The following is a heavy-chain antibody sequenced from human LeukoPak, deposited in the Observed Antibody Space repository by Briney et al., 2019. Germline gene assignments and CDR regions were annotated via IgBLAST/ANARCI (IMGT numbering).Heavy chain of an antibody. D-gene: IGHD7-27*01. J-gene: IGHJ4*02. CDR1: GFTFNSFF. CDR2: ISQDGSET. V-gene: IGHV3-7*01. CDR3: VRDLGHSRHYFEY. Sequence: GGSLRLSCAASGFTFNSFFLNWVRLTPGRALEWLACISQDGSETFYMDSVRGRFTISRDNTKNSLYLQMDSLRAEDTAVYFCVRDLGHSRHYFEYWGQGALVTVSS.